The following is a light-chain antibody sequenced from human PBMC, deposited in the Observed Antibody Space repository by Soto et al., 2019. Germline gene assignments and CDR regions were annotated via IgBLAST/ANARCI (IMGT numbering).Light chain of an antibody. CDR2: DVG. J-gene: IGLJ1*01. CDR1: SSDIGGYNF. Sequence: QSALTQPASVSGSPGQSITIACTGTSSDIGGYNFVSWYQQHPGKAPKLLIYDVGNRPSGVSNRFSGSKSGNTASLTISGLQAEDEAHYYCISYRTVTPYVFGTGTKVTVL. CDR3: ISYRTVTPYV. V-gene: IGLV2-14*01.